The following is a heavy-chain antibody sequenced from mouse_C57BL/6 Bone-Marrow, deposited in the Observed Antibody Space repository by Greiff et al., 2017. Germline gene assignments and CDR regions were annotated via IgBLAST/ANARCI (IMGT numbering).Heavy chain of an antibody. J-gene: IGHJ4*01. CDR2: ISNLAYSI. CDR1: GFTFSDYG. D-gene: IGHD2-4*01. CDR3: ARYDYDGCAREY. V-gene: IGHV5-15*01. Sequence: EVNLVEPGGGLVQPGASLKLSCAASGFTFSDYGMAWVRQAPRQGPEWVAFISNLAYSIYYADTVTGRFTIARENAKNTLYLEMSSLRSEDTAMYYCARYDYDGCAREYWGQGTSVTVSS.